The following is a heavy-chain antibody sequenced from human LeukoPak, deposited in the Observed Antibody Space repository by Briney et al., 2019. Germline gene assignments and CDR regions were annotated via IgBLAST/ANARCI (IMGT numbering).Heavy chain of an antibody. CDR2: ISYDGNNK. CDR3: VRGVTIYDSSGYFDY. V-gene: IGHV3-30-3*01. J-gene: IGHJ4*02. D-gene: IGHD3-22*01. CDR1: GFSFSVCA. Sequence: WGSLRLSCAASGFSFSVCAMHWVRQAPGKGLEWVATISYDGNNKHYTDSVEGRFTISRDNSKNTLYLQMNTLRVEDTAMYYCVRGVTIYDSSGYFDYWGQGTLVTVSS.